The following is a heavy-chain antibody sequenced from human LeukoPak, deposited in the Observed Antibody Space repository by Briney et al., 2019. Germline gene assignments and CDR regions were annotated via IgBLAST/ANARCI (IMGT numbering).Heavy chain of an antibody. CDR3: ARWDWLYAFDI. D-gene: IGHD3/OR15-3a*01. CDR2: IYYSGST. Sequence: SETLSLTCAVSGGSISSGTYYWGWIRQPPGKGLEWIGSIYYSGSTYYSPSLKSRVTISVDTSKNQFSLKLSSVTAADTAVYYCARWDWLYAFDIWGQGTMVTVSS. CDR1: GGSISSGTYY. J-gene: IGHJ3*02. V-gene: IGHV4-39*07.